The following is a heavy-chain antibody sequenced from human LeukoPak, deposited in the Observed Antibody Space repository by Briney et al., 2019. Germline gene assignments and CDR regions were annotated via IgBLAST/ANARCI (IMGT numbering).Heavy chain of an antibody. D-gene: IGHD3-10*01. CDR2: INPSGGST. Sequence: ASVKVSCKASGYTFTGYYMHWVRQAPGQGLEWMGIINPSGGSTSYAQKFQGRVTMTRDTSTSTVYMELSSLRSEDTAVYYCARGNWVYGSGSYLDYWGQGTLVTVSS. CDR3: ARGNWVYGSGSYLDY. CDR1: GYTFTGYY. V-gene: IGHV1-46*01. J-gene: IGHJ4*02.